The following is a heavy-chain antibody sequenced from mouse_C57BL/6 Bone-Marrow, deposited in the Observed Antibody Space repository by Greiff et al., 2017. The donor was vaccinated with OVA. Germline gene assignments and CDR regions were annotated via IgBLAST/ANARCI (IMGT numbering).Heavy chain of an antibody. CDR3: ARSDDSSAWFAY. Sequence: QVQLQQSGAELVKPGASVKISCKASGYAFSSYWMNWVKQRPGKGLEWIGQIYPGDGDTNYNGKFKGKATLTADKSSSTAYMQLSSLTSEDSAVYFCARSDDSSAWFAYWGQGTLVTVSA. V-gene: IGHV1-80*01. CDR1: GYAFSSYW. D-gene: IGHD2-4*01. J-gene: IGHJ3*01. CDR2: IYPGDGDT.